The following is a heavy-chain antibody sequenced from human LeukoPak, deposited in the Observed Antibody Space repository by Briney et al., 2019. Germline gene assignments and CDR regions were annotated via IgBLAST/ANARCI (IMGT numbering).Heavy chain of an antibody. Sequence: PGGSLRLSCAGSGFTFDDYAMHWVRQAPGKGLEWVSGISWNSGSIGYADSVKGRFTISRDNAKNSLYLQMNSLRAEDTALYYCAKGMYSSGPPFDYWGQGTLVTVSS. CDR3: AKGMYSSGPPFDY. CDR1: GFTFDDYA. D-gene: IGHD6-19*01. CDR2: ISWNSGSI. J-gene: IGHJ4*02. V-gene: IGHV3-9*01.